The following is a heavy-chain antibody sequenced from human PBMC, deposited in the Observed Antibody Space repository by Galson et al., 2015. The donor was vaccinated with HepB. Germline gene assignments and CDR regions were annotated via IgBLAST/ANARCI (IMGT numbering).Heavy chain of an antibody. J-gene: IGHJ5*02. CDR3: ARQEGYCSGGSCYGGIDP. D-gene: IGHD2-15*01. CDR2: ISASGGST. V-gene: IGHV3-23*01. Sequence: SLRLSCAVSGFTFSSFSMSWVRQAPGRGLQWVSLISASGGSTFYADSVKGRFTISRDNSKNTLYLQMNSLRAEDTAVYYCARQEGYCSGGSCYGGIDPWGQGTLVTFSS. CDR1: GFTFSSFS.